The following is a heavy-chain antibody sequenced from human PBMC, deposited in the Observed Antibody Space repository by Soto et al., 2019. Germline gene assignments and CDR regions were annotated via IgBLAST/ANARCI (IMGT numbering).Heavy chain of an antibody. Sequence: SVKVSCKASGGTFSSYAISWVRQAPGQGLEWMGGIIPIFGTANYAQKFQGRVTITADESTSTAYMELSSLRSEDTAVYYCARGSYDSSGYPYYYYYGMDVWGQGTTVTVSS. CDR3: ARGSYDSSGYPYYYYYGMDV. D-gene: IGHD3-22*01. V-gene: IGHV1-69*01. J-gene: IGHJ6*02. CDR2: IIPIFGTA. CDR1: GGTFSSYA.